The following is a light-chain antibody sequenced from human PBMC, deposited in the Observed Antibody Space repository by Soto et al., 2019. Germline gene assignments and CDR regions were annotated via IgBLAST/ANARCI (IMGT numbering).Light chain of an antibody. J-gene: IGLJ1*01. CDR2: DVS. CDR3: GSYTTSSNYV. Sequence: QSARTQPASVSWSPGQSITISCTGTSSDVGAYNYVSWYQQHPGKAPKLMIYDVSHRPSGVSHRFSGSKSGNTASLTISGLQAEDEADYYCGSYTTSSNYVFGTGTKVTVL. CDR1: SSDVGAYNY. V-gene: IGLV2-14*01.